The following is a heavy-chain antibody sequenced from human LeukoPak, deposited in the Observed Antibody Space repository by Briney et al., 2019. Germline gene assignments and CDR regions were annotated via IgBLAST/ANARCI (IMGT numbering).Heavy chain of an antibody. Sequence: SQTLSLTCTVSGGSISSGSYYWSWIRQPAGKGLEWIGRIYTSGSTNYNPSLKSRVTISVDTSKNQFSLKLSSVTAADTAVYYCARVVWFGELFLIDYWGQGTLVTVSS. CDR1: GGSISSGSYY. CDR2: IYTSGST. V-gene: IGHV4-61*02. D-gene: IGHD3-10*01. CDR3: ARVVWFGELFLIDY. J-gene: IGHJ4*02.